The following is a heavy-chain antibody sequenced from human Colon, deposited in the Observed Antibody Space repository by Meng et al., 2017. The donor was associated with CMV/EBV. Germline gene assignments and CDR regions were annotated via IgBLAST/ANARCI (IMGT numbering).Heavy chain of an antibody. CDR2: INWNGDSK. CDR1: GFTFDDYG. V-gene: IGHV3-20*04. J-gene: IGHJ4*02. D-gene: IGHD4-11*01. Sequence: GGSLRLSCAASGFTFDDYGMSWVRQVPGKGLEWVSGINWNGDSKGYADSVKGRSTVSRDNAKNSLYLQMNSLRAEDTAVYYCARELYSNYVLGQPQVPSFDYWGQGTLVTVSS. CDR3: ARELYSNYVLGQPQVPSFDY.